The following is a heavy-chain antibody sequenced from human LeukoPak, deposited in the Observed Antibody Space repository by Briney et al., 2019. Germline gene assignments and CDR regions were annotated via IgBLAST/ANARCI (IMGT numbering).Heavy chain of an antibody. V-gene: IGHV1-2*02. Sequence: ASVKVSCKASGYTFTGYYMHWVRQAPGQGLEWMGWINPNSGGTNYAQKFQGRVTMTRDTSISTAYMELSRLRSDDTAVYYYARSSDYGDRLFDYWGQGTLVTVSS. D-gene: IGHD4-17*01. CDR2: INPNSGGT. CDR3: ARSSDYGDRLFDY. CDR1: GYTFTGYY. J-gene: IGHJ4*02.